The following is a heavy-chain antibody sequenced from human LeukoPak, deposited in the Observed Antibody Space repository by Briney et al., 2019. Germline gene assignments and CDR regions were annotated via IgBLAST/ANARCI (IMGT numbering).Heavy chain of an antibody. Sequence: GESLKISCKGSGFTVTDHWIAWVRQMPGKGLEWVGIIHPAVSDTPYSPSFQGQVVISVDKSISTAYLQWSSLKASDTAMYYCARQYGSGSFDYWGQGTLVTVSS. CDR3: ARQYGSGSFDY. CDR2: IHPAVSDT. CDR1: GFTVTDHW. V-gene: IGHV5-51*01. D-gene: IGHD3-10*01. J-gene: IGHJ4*02.